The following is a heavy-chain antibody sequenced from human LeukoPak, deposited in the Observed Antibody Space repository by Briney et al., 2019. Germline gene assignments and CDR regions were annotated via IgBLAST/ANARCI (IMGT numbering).Heavy chain of an antibody. V-gene: IGHV3-7*01. D-gene: IGHD4-17*01. J-gene: IGHJ6*02. CDR2: IKQEGREK. CDR3: ARYGDYPERESQPHYYYYYGMDV. Sequence: GGSLSLSWAAPGSPFSSYWMSWVRQAPGKGLEWVATIKQEGREKYYVDSVKGRFTISRDNAKNSLYLQMNSLRAEDTAVYYCARYGDYPERESQPHYYYYYGMDVWGQGTTVTVSS. CDR1: GSPFSSYW.